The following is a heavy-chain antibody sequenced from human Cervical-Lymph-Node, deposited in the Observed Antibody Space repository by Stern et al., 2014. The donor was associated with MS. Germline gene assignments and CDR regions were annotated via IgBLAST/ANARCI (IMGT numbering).Heavy chain of an antibody. D-gene: IGHD6-19*01. V-gene: IGHV1-2*06. Sequence: QVQLVQSGAVVKKPGASVKVSCKVSGYTFTDFYIHWVRQAPGQGLEWMGRINPNSRDTKFAQKFQGRVSLTRDTSINTAYMELTRLRSDDTAIYYCATPYSSGWSPDHWGQGTAVTVSS. CDR1: GYTFTDFY. J-gene: IGHJ5*02. CDR3: ATPYSSGWSPDH. CDR2: INPNSRDT.